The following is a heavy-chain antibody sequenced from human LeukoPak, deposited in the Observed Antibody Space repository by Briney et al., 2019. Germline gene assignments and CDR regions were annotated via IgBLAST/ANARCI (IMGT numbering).Heavy chain of an antibody. V-gene: IGHV3-23*01. CDR1: GFIFRNYA. J-gene: IGHJ4*02. CDR2: ITGSGDST. Sequence: GASLSLSCAASGFIFRNYAMSWVRQAPGKGLEWVSAITGSGDSTYYADSVKGRSTISRDNSKNTLYVEMNTLRAEDTAVYYCAKWGDDDILTGYYVSDFWGQGTLVTVSS. CDR3: AKWGDDDILTGYYVSDF. D-gene: IGHD3-9*01.